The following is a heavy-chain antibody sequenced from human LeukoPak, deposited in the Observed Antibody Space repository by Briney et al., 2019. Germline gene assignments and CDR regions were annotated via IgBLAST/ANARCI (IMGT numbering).Heavy chain of an antibody. J-gene: IGHJ4*02. CDR1: GGSFDSYC. CDR2: IYSSGST. Sequence: PSETLSLTCTVSGGSFDSYCWSWIRQPPGKGLEWIGCIYSSGSTNYSPSLKSRVTISVDTSKNQFSLKVSSVTAADTAVYYCARLGSGSYRDWGQGTLVTVSS. D-gene: IGHD1-26*01. CDR3: ARLGSGSYRD. V-gene: IGHV4-59*08.